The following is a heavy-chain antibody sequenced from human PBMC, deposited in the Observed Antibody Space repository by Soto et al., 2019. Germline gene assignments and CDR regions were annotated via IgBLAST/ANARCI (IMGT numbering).Heavy chain of an antibody. CDR1: GETMCNDDFS. D-gene: IGHD4-17*01. CDR2: IYYNGNT. Sequence: SGTMSLASTVCGETMCNDDFSWSWIRQPPGKGLEWIGHIYYNGNTYYNPSLKSRLTMSLDTSQNQFSLHLSSVIAADSASYFCARATTVTSSFFYYGLDVWGQGTTVTVSS. V-gene: IGHV4-30-4*08. J-gene: IGHJ6*02. CDR3: ARATTVTSSFFYYGLDV.